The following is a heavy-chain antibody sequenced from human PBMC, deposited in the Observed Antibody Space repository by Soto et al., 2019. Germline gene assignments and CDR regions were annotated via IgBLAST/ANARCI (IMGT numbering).Heavy chain of an antibody. CDR3: ARALGYCSGGSCAAFDI. Sequence: ASVKVSCKASCYTFTSYGISCVRQAPGQGLEWMGWISAYNGNTNYAQKRQGRVTMTTDTSTSTAYMELRSLRSDDTAVYYCARALGYCSGGSCAAFDIWGQGTMVTVSS. D-gene: IGHD2-15*01. V-gene: IGHV1-18*01. J-gene: IGHJ3*02. CDR1: CYTFTSYG. CDR2: ISAYNGNT.